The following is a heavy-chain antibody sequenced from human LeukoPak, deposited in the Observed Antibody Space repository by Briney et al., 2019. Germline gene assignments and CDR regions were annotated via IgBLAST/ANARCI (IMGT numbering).Heavy chain of an antibody. V-gene: IGHV1-3*04. D-gene: IGHD3-16*02. CDR2: IDTDNGNT. CDR1: AYTCSDYA. Sequence: GASVKVSCKASAYTCSDYAFHWVRQAPGQRLEWMGWIDTDNGNTKYSQNFQGRVTLIRDTSATTAYMELSSLRSEDTAVYYCARDRRGGGELSPPDYWGQGTLVTVSS. CDR3: ARDRRGGGELSPPDY. J-gene: IGHJ4*02.